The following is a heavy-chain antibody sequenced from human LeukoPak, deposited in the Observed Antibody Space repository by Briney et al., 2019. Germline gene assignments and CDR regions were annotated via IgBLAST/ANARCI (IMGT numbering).Heavy chain of an antibody. CDR2: ISSSSSTI. D-gene: IGHD3-10*01. V-gene: IGHV3-48*01. CDR3: ARRPDYYGSGSYHHFDY. CDR1: GFTFSSYS. J-gene: IGHJ4*02. Sequence: PGGSLRLSCAASGFTFSSYSMNWVRQAPGKGLEWVPYISSSSSTIYYADSVKGRFTISRDNAKNSLYLQMNSLRAEDTAVYYCARRPDYYGSGSYHHFDYWGQGTLVTVSS.